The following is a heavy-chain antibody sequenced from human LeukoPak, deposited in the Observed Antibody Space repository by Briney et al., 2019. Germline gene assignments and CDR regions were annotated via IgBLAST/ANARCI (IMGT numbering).Heavy chain of an antibody. J-gene: IGHJ3*02. CDR3: AREAIYSSSWYPGAFDI. CDR2: IRYDGSNK. D-gene: IGHD6-13*01. CDR1: GFTFSTYG. V-gene: IGHV3-30*02. Sequence: GGSLRLSCAASGFTFSTYGMHWVRQAPGKGLEWVTFIRYDGSNKYYADSVKGRFTISRDNSKNTLYLQMNSLRAEDTAVYYCAREAIYSSSWYPGAFDIWGQGTMVTVSS.